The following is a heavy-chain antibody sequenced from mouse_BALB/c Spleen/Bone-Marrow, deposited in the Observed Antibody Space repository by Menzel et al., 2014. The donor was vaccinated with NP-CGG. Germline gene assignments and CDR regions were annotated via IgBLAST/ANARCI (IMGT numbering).Heavy chain of an antibody. V-gene: IGHV4-1*02. CDR1: GFDFSGFW. J-gene: IGHJ3*01. CDR2: INPNSRTI. Sequence: VKLLESGGGLVQPGGSLKLSCAASGFDFSGFWMGWVRQAPGKGLEWIGEINPNSRTINYTPSLKDRFIISRDNAKXTLYLQMSKVRSEDTALYYCARLGYYGGFAYWGQGTLVTVTA. D-gene: IGHD2-3*01. CDR3: ARLGYYGGFAY.